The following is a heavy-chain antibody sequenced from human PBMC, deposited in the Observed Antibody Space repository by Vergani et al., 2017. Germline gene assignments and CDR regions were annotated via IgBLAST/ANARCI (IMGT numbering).Heavy chain of an antibody. V-gene: IGHV3-7*03. CDR3: ARDLTIITIFGVTSGYYYGMDV. Sequence: EVQLVESGGGLVQPGGSLRLSCAASGFTFSSYWMSWVRQAPGKGLEWVANIKQDGSEKYYVDSVKGRFTISRDNAKNSLYQQMNSLRAEDTAVYYCARDLTIITIFGVTSGYYYGMDVWGQGTTVTVSS. D-gene: IGHD3-3*01. CDR2: IKQDGSEK. CDR1: GFTFSSYW. J-gene: IGHJ6*02.